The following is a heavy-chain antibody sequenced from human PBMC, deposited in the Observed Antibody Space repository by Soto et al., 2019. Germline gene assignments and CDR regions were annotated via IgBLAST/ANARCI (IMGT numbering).Heavy chain of an antibody. CDR1: GFAFIGYE. CDR3: ARDSPIVKVFSGYSYNYYGMDV. D-gene: IGHD2-15*01. J-gene: IGHJ6*02. V-gene: IGHV3-48*03. CDR2: IRSSGSTK. Sequence: GXSLRLSCAASGFAFIGYEMNWVRQAPGKGLEWLSNIRSSGSTKNYADSVKGRFTISRDNAKNSLYLQMNSLRAEDTAVYYCARDSPIVKVFSGYSYNYYGMDVWGQGTTVTVSS.